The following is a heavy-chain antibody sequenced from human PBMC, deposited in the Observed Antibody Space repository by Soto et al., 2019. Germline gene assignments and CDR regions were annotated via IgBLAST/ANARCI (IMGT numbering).Heavy chain of an antibody. Sequence: QVQLVQSGAEEMKPWASVKVSCKASGYTFTSYAMHCVRQAPGQRLEWMGWINAGNGNTKCSQKFQGRVIITRDTSASTAYMELSSLRSEDTAVYYCARDFGGFDPWGQGTLVTVSS. V-gene: IGHV1-3*05. CDR1: GYTFTSYA. CDR2: INAGNGNT. CDR3: ARDFGGFDP. D-gene: IGHD3-3*01. J-gene: IGHJ5*02.